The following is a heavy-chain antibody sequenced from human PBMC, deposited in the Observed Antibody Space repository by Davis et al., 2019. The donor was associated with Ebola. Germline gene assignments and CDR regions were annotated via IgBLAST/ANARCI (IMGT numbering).Heavy chain of an antibody. J-gene: IGHJ4*02. CDR1: GFTFSSYS. CDR3: ARDAGGYSSSFDY. Sequence: GESLKISCAASGFTFSSYSMNWVRQAPGQGLEWVSSISSSSSYIYYADSVKGRFTISRDNAKNSLFLQMNSLRAEDTAVYYCARDAGGYSSSFDYWGQGTLVTVSS. CDR2: ISSSSSYI. V-gene: IGHV3-21*01. D-gene: IGHD6-13*01.